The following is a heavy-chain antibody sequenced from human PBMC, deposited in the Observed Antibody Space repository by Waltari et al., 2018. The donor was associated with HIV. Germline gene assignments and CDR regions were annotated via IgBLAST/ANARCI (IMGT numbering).Heavy chain of an antibody. CDR3: ARIREAYDSSGYRLNYYYGMDV. CDR1: GFSLSNARMG. CDR2: IFSNDEK. Sequence: QVTLKESGPVLVKPTETLPLTCTVSGFSLSNARMGVSWIRQPPGKALEWLAHIFSNDEKSYSTSLKSRLTISKDTSKSQVVLTMTNMDPVDTATYYCARIREAYDSSGYRLNYYYGMDVWGQGTTVTVSS. D-gene: IGHD3-22*01. V-gene: IGHV2-26*01. J-gene: IGHJ6*02.